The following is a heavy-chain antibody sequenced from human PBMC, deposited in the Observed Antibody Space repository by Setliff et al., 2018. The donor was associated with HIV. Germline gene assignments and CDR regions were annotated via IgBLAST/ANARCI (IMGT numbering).Heavy chain of an antibody. CDR2: IGQDGSEK. Sequence: GESLKISCAASRLDFNNYWMCWVRQAPGKGLEWVANIGQDGSEKNYVDSVKGRFTISRDNAKNSVDLQMNSLRAEDTAIYYCARKLRPGHGVDVWGQGTTVTVSS. J-gene: IGHJ6*02. CDR1: RLDFNNYW. CDR3: ARKLRPGHGVDV. V-gene: IGHV3-7*01. D-gene: IGHD3-10*01.